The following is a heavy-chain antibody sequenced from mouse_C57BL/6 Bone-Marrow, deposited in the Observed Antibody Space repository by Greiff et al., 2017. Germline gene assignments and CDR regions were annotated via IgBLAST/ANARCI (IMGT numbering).Heavy chain of an antibody. Sequence: VKLMESGAELVKPGASVKLSCKASGYTFTEYTIHWVKQRSGQGLEWIGWFYPGSGSIKYNEKFKDKATFTADKSSSTVYMELSRLTSEDSAVYFCARHEERGCYDGYWAYWGQGTLVTVSA. D-gene: IGHD2-3*01. V-gene: IGHV1-62-2*01. CDR2: FYPGSGSI. CDR3: ARHEERGCYDGYWAY. J-gene: IGHJ3*01. CDR1: GYTFTEYT.